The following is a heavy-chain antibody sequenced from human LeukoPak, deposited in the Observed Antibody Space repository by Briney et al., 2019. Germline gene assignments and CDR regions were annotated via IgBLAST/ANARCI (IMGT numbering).Heavy chain of an antibody. CDR3: TRDGTRGVADAFDV. CDR1: GFTFSSYE. J-gene: IGHJ3*01. Sequence: PGGSLRLSCAASGFTFSSYEMNWVRQAPGKGLDWVSHIGWTGYTKYYGDSVKDRFTIARDPTKNSVYLQTDNLRAEDTAVYYCTRDGTRGVADAFDVWGQGTMVTVSS. CDR2: IGWTGYTK. D-gene: IGHD1-26*01. V-gene: IGHV3-48*03.